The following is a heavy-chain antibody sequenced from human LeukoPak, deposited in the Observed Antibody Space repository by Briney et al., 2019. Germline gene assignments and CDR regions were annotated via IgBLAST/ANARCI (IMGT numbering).Heavy chain of an antibody. CDR2: ISYDGTNK. CDR1: GFTFSYYA. D-gene: IGHD3-22*01. V-gene: IGHV3-30-3*01. J-gene: IGHJ4*02. CDR3: ARGPASYYETSGYSFYSDY. Sequence: PGGSLRLSCAASGFTFSYYAMFWVRQAPGKGLEWVAIISYDGTNKYYADSVKGRFTISRDNSKSTLNLQMNSLRAEDTAVYYCARGPASYYETSGYSFYSDYWGQGTRVTVSS.